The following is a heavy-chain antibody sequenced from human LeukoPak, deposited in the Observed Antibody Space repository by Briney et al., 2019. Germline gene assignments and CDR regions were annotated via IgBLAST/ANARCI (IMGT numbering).Heavy chain of an antibody. CDR1: GGSISSTDYY. Sequence: PSETLSLTCTVSGGSISSTDYYWGWIRQPPGMGLEWVGSMYYSGSTYYNPSLKSRVTTSVDTSKNQFSLKLSSVTAADTAVYYCARLVVAATYYFDYWGQGTLVTVSS. V-gene: IGHV4-39*01. D-gene: IGHD2-15*01. J-gene: IGHJ4*02. CDR2: MYYSGST. CDR3: ARLVVAATYYFDY.